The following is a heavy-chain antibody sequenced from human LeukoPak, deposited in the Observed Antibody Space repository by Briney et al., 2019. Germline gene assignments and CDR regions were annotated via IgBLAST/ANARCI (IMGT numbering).Heavy chain of an antibody. Sequence: XXRQPPXXXXEWXGYIYXSGSTNYDPSLKSRVTISVDTSKNQFSLKLSSVTAADTAVYYCARGRTYYDILTGYYAPTPLVYWGQGTLVTVSS. J-gene: IGHJ4*02. V-gene: IGHV4-59*01. D-gene: IGHD3-9*01. CDR3: ARGRTYYDILTGYYAPTPLVY. CDR2: IYXSGST.